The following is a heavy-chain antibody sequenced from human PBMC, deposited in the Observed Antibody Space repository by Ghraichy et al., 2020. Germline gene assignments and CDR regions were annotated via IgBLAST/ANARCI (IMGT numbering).Heavy chain of an antibody. D-gene: IGHD2-15*01. Sequence: GGSLRLSCAASGFTFNIYWMSWVRQAPGKGLEWVANIKQDGSEKYYVDSVKGRFTISRDNAKNSLYLQMSSLRAEDTAVYYCARRQGYCSDASCYPYTYWYFDLWGRGTLVTVSS. CDR3: ARRQGYCSDASCYPYTYWYFDL. CDR2: IKQDGSEK. V-gene: IGHV3-7*05. J-gene: IGHJ2*01. CDR1: GFTFNIYW.